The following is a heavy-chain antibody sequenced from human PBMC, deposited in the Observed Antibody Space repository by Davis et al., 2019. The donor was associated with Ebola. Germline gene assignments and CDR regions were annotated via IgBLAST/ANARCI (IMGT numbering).Heavy chain of an antibody. CDR3: AKDGSSGTWDS. V-gene: IGHV3-23*01. Sequence: PGGSLRLSCAASAFTFSSYPMSWVRQAPGKGLEWVSAISGSGGRTFYLDSVKGRFTISRDFSKNTLYLERNSLKVDDTAIYYCAKDGSSGTWDSWGQGTLVTVSS. D-gene: IGHD6-19*01. CDR1: AFTFSSYP. CDR2: ISGSGGRT. J-gene: IGHJ5*01.